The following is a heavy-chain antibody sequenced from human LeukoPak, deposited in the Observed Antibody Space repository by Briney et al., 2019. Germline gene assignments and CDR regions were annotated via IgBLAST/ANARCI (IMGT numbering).Heavy chain of an antibody. CDR1: GFTVSSNY. Sequence: GGSLRLSCAASGFTVSSNYMSWVRQAPGKGLEWVSVIYSGGSTYYADSVKGRFTISRDNAKNTLYLQMNSLRAEDTAVYYCARDPYSSGYYVYWGQGTLVTVSS. CDR3: ARDPYSSGYYVY. D-gene: IGHD3-22*01. CDR2: IYSGGST. J-gene: IGHJ4*02. V-gene: IGHV3-53*01.